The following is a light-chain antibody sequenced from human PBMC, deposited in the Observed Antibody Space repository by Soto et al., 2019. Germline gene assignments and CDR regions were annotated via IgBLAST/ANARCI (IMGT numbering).Light chain of an antibody. Sequence: DIVMTQSPLSLPVTPGEPASISCRSSQSLLHSNGYNYLDWYLQKPGQSPQLLIYLGSNRASGVPDRFSGSGSGTDITLKICRVEAEDVGVYYCMQALHTARTFGGGTKVEIK. CDR2: LGS. J-gene: IGKJ4*01. V-gene: IGKV2-28*01. CDR3: MQALHTART. CDR1: QSLLHSNGYNY.